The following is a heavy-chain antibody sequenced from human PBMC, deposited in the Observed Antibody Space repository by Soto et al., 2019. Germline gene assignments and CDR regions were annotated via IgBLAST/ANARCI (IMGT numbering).Heavy chain of an antibody. CDR1: GGSISSSSYY. CDR3: ARLVVVPAAKRGIDY. CDR2: IYYSGST. J-gene: IGHJ4*02. V-gene: IGHV4-39*01. Sequence: ASETLSLTCTVSGGSISSSSYYWGWIRQPPGKGLEWIGSIYYSGSTHYNPSLKSRVTISVDTSKNQFSLKLSSVTAADTAVYYCARLVVVPAAKRGIDYWGQGTLVTVSS. D-gene: IGHD2-2*01.